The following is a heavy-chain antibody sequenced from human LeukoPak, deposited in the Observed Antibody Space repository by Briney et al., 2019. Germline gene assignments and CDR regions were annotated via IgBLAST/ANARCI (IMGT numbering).Heavy chain of an antibody. D-gene: IGHD6-13*01. Sequence: GGSLRLSCAASGFTFRNYGMQWVRQAPGKGLEWLAVISNDRTTTFYADSVKGRFTISRDNSKNTVDLQMSSLRAEDTAVYYCTKEFTSYTSGWFFQHWGQGTLVTVSS. CDR3: TKEFTSYTSGWFFQH. CDR1: GFTFRNYG. J-gene: IGHJ1*01. V-gene: IGHV3-30*18. CDR2: ISNDRTTT.